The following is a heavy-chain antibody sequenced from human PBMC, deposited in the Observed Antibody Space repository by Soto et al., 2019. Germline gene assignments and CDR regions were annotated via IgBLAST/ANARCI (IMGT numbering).Heavy chain of an antibody. J-gene: IGHJ4*02. CDR1: GFTFSIYA. D-gene: IGHD1-1*01. V-gene: IGHV3-23*01. Sequence: EVQLLESGGGLVQPGGSLRLSCAASGFTFSIYAMNWVRQAPGKGLEWVSALSASGGNTYYADSVKGRFTLSRDNSKNTLYLQMNSLRAEDTAVYYCAKAGTHSYFDYWGQGNLVTVSS. CDR3: AKAGTHSYFDY. CDR2: LSASGGNT.